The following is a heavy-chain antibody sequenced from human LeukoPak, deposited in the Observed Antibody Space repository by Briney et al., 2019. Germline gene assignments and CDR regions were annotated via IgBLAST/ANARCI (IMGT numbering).Heavy chain of an antibody. CDR3: ARYYGDRFYFDY. CDR1: GYSFTTYW. V-gene: IGHV5-51*01. CDR2: IYPGDSDT. J-gene: IGHJ4*02. Sequence: GESLKISCKGSGYSFTTYWIAWVRQMPGKGLEWMGIIYPGDSDTRYSPSFQGQVTISADKSISIAYLQWSSLKASDTAMFYCARYYGDRFYFDYWGQGTLVTVSS. D-gene: IGHD4-17*01.